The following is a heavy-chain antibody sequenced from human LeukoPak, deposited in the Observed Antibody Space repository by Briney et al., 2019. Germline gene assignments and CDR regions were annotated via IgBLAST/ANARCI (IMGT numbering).Heavy chain of an antibody. J-gene: IGHJ5*02. CDR3: TRHDASGSSP. V-gene: IGHV4-59*08. D-gene: IGHD3-10*01. CDR1: GGSISSHY. Sequence: SETLSLTCTVSGGSISSHYWNWIRQPPGKGLEWIGYLYNSGSTKYNPSLTSRVTISGDTSKNQLSLKLTSVTAADTAVYYCTRHDASGSSPWGQGTLVTVSS. CDR2: LYNSGST.